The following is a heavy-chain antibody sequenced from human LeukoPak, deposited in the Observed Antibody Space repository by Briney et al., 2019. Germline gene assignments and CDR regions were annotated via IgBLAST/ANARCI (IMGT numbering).Heavy chain of an antibody. CDR1: GFTFSSYA. Sequence: PGGSLRLSCAASGFTFSSYAMSWARQAPGKGLEWVSAISGSGGSTYYADSVKGRFAISRDNSKNTLYLQMNSLRAEDTAVYYCAKEVNSSGYPDAFDIWGQGTMVTVSS. D-gene: IGHD3-22*01. V-gene: IGHV3-23*01. CDR2: ISGSGGST. CDR3: AKEVNSSGYPDAFDI. J-gene: IGHJ3*02.